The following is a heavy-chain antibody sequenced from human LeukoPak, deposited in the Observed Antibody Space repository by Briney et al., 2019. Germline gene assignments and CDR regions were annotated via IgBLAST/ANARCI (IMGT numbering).Heavy chain of an antibody. V-gene: IGHV3-20*01. CDR2: INWNGGST. CDR1: GFTFDDYG. Sequence: PRGSLRLSCAASGFTFDDYGMSWVRQAPGKGLEWDSGINWNGGSTGYADSVKGRFTISRDNAKNSLYLQMNSLRAEDTALYHCARAMTTGRGDYFDYWGQGTLVTVSS. J-gene: IGHJ4*02. CDR3: ARAMTTGRGDYFDY. D-gene: IGHD4-17*01.